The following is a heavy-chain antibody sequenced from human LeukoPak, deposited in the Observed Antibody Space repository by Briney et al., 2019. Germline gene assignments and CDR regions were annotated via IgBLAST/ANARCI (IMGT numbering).Heavy chain of an antibody. CDR2: INPNSGGT. CDR1: GYTFIAYY. CDR3: ARAYCSSTSCYSDYYYYYMDV. D-gene: IGHD2-2*01. V-gene: IGHV1-2*02. Sequence: ASVKVSRKASGYTFIAYYMHWVRQAPGQGLEWMGWINPNSGGTNYAQKFQGRVTMTRDTSISTAYMELSRLRSDDTAVYYCARAYCSSTSCYSDYYYYYMDVWGKGTTVTISS. J-gene: IGHJ6*03.